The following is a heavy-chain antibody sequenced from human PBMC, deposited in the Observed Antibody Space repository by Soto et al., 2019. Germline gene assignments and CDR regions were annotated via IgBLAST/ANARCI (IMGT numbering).Heavy chain of an antibody. J-gene: IGHJ5*01. V-gene: IGHV3-30*03. CDR1: GFTFTSYG. CDR2: ISYDGGLQ. CDR3: VSDRGYGHASVPYS. D-gene: IGHD5-18*01. Sequence: QAHLVESGGGVVQPGRSLRLSCAASGFTFTSYGMHWVRQAPGTRLEWVAVISYDGGLQHYADSVKGRFTISRDNSKNMVLPQMNSLRAEDTAVYYCVSDRGYGHASVPYSRGQGTLVSVSS.